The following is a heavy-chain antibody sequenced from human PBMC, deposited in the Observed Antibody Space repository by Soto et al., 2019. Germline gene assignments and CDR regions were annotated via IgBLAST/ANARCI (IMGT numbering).Heavy chain of an antibody. CDR2: ISYDGSNK. V-gene: IGHV3-30-3*01. D-gene: IGHD6-6*01. J-gene: IGHJ4*02. CDR1: GFTFSSYA. CDR3: ARVILRYSSSSLIDY. Sequence: PGGSLRLSCAASGFTFSSYAMHWVRQAPGKGLEWVAVISYDGSNKYYADSVKGRFTISRDNSKNTLYLQINSLRAEDTAVYYCARVILRYSSSSLIDYWGQGTLVTVSS.